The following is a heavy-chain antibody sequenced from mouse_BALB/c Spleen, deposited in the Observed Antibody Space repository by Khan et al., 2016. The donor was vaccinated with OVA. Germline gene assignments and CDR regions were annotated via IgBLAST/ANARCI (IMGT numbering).Heavy chain of an antibody. V-gene: IGHV1S135*01. CDR1: GYSFTTYY. CDR2: IDPFSGST. Sequence: VQLQQSGPELMKPGASVKISCMASGYSFTTYYIHWVMQSHGKSLEWIGYIDPFSGSTTYNQKFKGKATLTVDKSSSTAYIHISNLTSEDSAVYYCTRHGYVAWFTYWGQGTLVTVSA. CDR3: TRHGYVAWFTY. D-gene: IGHD2-2*01. J-gene: IGHJ3*01.